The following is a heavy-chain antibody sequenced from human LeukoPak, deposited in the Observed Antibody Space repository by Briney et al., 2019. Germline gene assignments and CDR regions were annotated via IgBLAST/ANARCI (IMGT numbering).Heavy chain of an antibody. Sequence: GESLKISCKGSGYSFTSYWIGWVRQMPGKGLEWMGIIYPGDSDTRYSPSFQGQVTISADKSISTAYLQWSSLKASDTAMYYCARLLRDGYNGDYFDYWGQGTLVTVSS. CDR2: IYPGDSDT. CDR3: ARLLRDGYNGDYFDY. V-gene: IGHV5-51*01. CDR1: GYSFTSYW. J-gene: IGHJ4*02. D-gene: IGHD5-24*01.